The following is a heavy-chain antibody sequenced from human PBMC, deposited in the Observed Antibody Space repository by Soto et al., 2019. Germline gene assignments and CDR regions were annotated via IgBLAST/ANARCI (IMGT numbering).Heavy chain of an antibody. CDR2: ISSSSSYI. CDR1: GFTFSSYS. Sequence: GGSLRLSCAASGFTFSSYSMNWVRQAPGKGLEWVSSISSSSSYIYYADSVKGRFTISRDNAKNSLYLQMNSLRAEDTAVYYCARENYDFWSDKPNPSNWFDPWGQGTLVTVSS. V-gene: IGHV3-21*01. J-gene: IGHJ5*02. D-gene: IGHD3-3*01. CDR3: ARENYDFWSDKPNPSNWFDP.